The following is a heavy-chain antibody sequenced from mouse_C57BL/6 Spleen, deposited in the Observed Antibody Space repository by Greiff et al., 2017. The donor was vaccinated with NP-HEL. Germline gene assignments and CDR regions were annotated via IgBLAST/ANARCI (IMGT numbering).Heavy chain of an antibody. Sequence: EVMLVESGGGLVKPGGSLKLSCAASGFTFSDYGMHWVRQAPEKGLEWVAYISSGSSTIYYADTVKGRFTISRDNAKNTLFLQMTSLRSEDTAMYYCARGGAVITTGYYAMDYWGQGTSVTVSS. J-gene: IGHJ4*01. CDR2: ISSGSSTI. D-gene: IGHD1-1*01. CDR3: ARGGAVITTGYYAMDY. V-gene: IGHV5-17*01. CDR1: GFTFSDYG.